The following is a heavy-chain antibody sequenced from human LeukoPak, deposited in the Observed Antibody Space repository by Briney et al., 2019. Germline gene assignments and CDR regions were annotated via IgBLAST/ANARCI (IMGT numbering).Heavy chain of an antibody. D-gene: IGHD3-22*01. V-gene: IGHV3-53*01. CDR1: GFTVSSSY. J-gene: IGHJ4*02. CDR3: ARDGPPMI. CDR2: IHSGGGT. Sequence: GGSLRLSCAASGFTVSSSYMSWVRQAPGKGLEWVSIIHSGGGTFYADSVKGRFAISRDSSKNTLYLQMNNVRVGDTAVYFCARDGPPMIGGQGTLVTVSS.